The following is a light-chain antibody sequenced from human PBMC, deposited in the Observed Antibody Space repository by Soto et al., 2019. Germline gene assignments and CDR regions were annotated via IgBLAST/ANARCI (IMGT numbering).Light chain of an antibody. J-gene: IGKJ2*01. Sequence: DIQMTQSPSTLSASVGDRVTITCRASQSISSWLAWYQQKPGKARKLLIYKASSLESGVPSRFSGSGSGTEFTLTISSLQPDDFATYYCQQYNSYLYTFGQGTKLEIK. V-gene: IGKV1-5*03. CDR3: QQYNSYLYT. CDR2: KAS. CDR1: QSISSW.